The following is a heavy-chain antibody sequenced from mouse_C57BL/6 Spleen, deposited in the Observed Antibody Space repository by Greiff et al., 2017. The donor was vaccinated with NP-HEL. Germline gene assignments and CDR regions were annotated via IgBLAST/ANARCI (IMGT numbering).Heavy chain of an antibody. CDR3: TEGTVVGFDY. CDR1: GFTFSDAW. D-gene: IGHD1-1*01. CDR2: IRNKANNHAT. J-gene: IGHJ2*01. Sequence: EVQVVESGGGLVQPGGSMKLSCAASGFTFSDAWMDWVRQSPEKGLEWVAEIRNKANNHATYYAESVKGRFTISRDDSKSSVYLQMNSLRAEDTGIYYCTEGTVVGFDYWGQGTTLTVSS. V-gene: IGHV6-6*01.